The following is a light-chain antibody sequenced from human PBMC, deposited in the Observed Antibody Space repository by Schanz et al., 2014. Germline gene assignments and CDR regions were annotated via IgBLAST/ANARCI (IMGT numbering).Light chain of an antibody. Sequence: QTVVTQEPSLTVSPGGTVTLTCGSTTGYVTSGHYPYWFQQKPGQAPKTLISDISDKQSWTPARFSGSLLGGKAALTLSGAQPEDEAEYYCLLAYSAVWVFGGGTKLTVL. J-gene: IGLJ3*02. CDR3: LLAYSAVWV. V-gene: IGLV7-46*01. CDR1: TGYVTSGHY. CDR2: DIS.